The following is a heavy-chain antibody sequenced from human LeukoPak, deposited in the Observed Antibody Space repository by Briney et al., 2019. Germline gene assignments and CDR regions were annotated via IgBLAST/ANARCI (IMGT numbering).Heavy chain of an antibody. CDR2: IYYSGST. D-gene: IGHD3-3*01. V-gene: IGHV4-59*12. CDR1: GGSISSYY. J-gene: IGHJ6*03. CDR3: VVTNYYYYYMDV. Sequence: SETLSLTCTASGGSISSYYWSWIRQPPGKGLEWIGYIYYSGSTNYNPSLKSRVTISVDTSKNQFSLKLSSVTAADTAVYFGVVTNYYYYYMDVWGKGTTVTVSS.